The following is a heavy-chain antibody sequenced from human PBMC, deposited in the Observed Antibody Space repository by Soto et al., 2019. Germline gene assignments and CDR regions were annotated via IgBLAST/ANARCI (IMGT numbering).Heavy chain of an antibody. D-gene: IGHD2-15*01. J-gene: IGHJ6*02. Sequence: GASVKVSCKASGGTFSSYAISWVRQAPGQGLEWMGGIIPIFGTANYAQKFQGRVTITADESTSTAYMELSSLRSEDTAVYYCARDLDSGNYYYGMDVWGQGTTVTVSS. CDR1: GGTFSSYA. CDR3: ARDLDSGNYYYGMDV. CDR2: IIPIFGTA. V-gene: IGHV1-69*13.